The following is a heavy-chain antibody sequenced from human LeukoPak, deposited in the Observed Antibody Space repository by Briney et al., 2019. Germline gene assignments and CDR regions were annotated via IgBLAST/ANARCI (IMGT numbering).Heavy chain of an antibody. CDR3: ARGLDYYDSSGYRDY. CDR1: GYTFSSYW. Sequence: GGSLRLSCAASGYTFSSYWMSWVRQAPGKGLEWVSSIGSSSSYIYYADSVKGRFTIPRDNSKNTLYLQMNSLRAEDTAVYYCARGLDYYDSSGYRDYWGQGTLVTVSS. D-gene: IGHD3-22*01. J-gene: IGHJ4*02. CDR2: IGSSSSYI. V-gene: IGHV3-21*04.